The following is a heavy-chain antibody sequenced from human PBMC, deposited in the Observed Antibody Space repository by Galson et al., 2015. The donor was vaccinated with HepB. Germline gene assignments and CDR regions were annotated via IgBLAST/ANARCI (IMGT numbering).Heavy chain of an antibody. D-gene: IGHD1-26*01. V-gene: IGHV3-30*18. CDR2: ISYDGSNK. CDR3: AKTRGRGSYPEGLFDY. J-gene: IGHJ4*02. Sequence: SLRLSCAASGFTFSSYGMHWVRQAPGKGLEWVAVISYDGSNKYYADSVKGRFTISRDNSKNTLYLQMNSLRAEDTAVYYCAKTRGRGSYPEGLFDYWGQGTLVTVSS. CDR1: GFTFSSYG.